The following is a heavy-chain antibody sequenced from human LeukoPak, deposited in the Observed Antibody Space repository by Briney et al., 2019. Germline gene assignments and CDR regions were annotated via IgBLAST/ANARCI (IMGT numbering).Heavy chain of an antibody. CDR2: IYYSGST. Sequence: SETLSLTCTVSGGSLSSYYWSWIRQPPGKGLEWIGYIYYSGSTNYNPSLKSRVTISVDTSKNQFSLKLSSVPAADTAVYYCARARWLRRTGFDYGGQGTLVTVSA. CDR3: ARARWLRRTGFDY. J-gene: IGHJ4*02. CDR1: GGSLSSYY. D-gene: IGHD5-12*01. V-gene: IGHV4-59*01.